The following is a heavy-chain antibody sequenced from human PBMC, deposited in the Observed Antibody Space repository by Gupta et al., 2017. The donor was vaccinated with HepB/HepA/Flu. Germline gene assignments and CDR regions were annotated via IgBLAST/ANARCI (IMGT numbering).Heavy chain of an antibody. Sequence: EVQLVESGGGLVQPGGSLRLSCAASGFTVSSNYMSWVRQAPGKGLEWVSLIDSGDSTYYADSVKGRFTISRHNSKNTLYLQMNSLRAEDTAVYYCARVVYCSGGSCYSGTFAYWGQGTLVTVSS. J-gene: IGHJ4*02. CDR3: ARVVYCSGGSCYSGTFAY. D-gene: IGHD2-15*01. CDR1: GFTVSSNY. CDR2: IDSGDST. V-gene: IGHV3-53*04.